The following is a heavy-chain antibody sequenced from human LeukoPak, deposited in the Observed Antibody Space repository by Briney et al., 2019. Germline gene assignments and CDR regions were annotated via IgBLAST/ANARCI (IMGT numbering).Heavy chain of an antibody. Sequence: GGSLRLSCAASGFMFSRYAMIWVRQTPGKGLEWVSAITETGAGTYYADSVKGRFTISRDNAKNSLYLQMNSLRAEDTAVYYCARDQADSSGYYSDLDYWGQGTLVTVSS. CDR1: GFMFSRYA. V-gene: IGHV3-23*01. J-gene: IGHJ4*02. CDR2: ITETGAGT. D-gene: IGHD3-22*01. CDR3: ARDQADSSGYYSDLDY.